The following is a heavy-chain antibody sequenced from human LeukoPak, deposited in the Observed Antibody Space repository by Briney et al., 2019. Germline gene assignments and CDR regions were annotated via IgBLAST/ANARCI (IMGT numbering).Heavy chain of an antibody. V-gene: IGHV4-61*02. CDR1: GGSISSGSYY. CDR3: ARGRKGSSWYGRQRGAFDI. D-gene: IGHD6-13*01. CDR2: IYTSGST. Sequence: SQTLSLTCTVSGGSISSGSYYWSWIRQPAGKGLEWIGRIYTSGSTNYNPSLKSRVTISVDTSKNQFSLKLSSVTAADTAVYYCARGRKGSSWYGRQRGAFDIWGQGTMVTVSS. J-gene: IGHJ3*02.